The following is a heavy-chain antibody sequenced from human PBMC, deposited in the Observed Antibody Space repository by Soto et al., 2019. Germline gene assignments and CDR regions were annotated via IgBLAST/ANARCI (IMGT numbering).Heavy chain of an antibody. V-gene: IGHV3-23*01. CDR1: GFSFSSYG. J-gene: IGHJ5*02. CDR3: AKGGSLANSLET. D-gene: IGHD2-15*01. CDR2: ISASGRST. Sequence: EVQLLESGGGLAQPGGSLRLSCVASGFSFSSYGMTWVRQAPGKGLEWVSSISASGRSTYYADPVKGRFTRSRDSSRNTLHLQIISLRAEDTAVYYCAKGGSLANSLETWGQGILVTVSS.